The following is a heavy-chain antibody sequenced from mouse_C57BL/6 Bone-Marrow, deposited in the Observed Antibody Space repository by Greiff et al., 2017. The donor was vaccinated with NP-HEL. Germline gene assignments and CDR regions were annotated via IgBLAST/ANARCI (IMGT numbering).Heavy chain of an antibody. V-gene: IGHV14-1*01. CDR2: IDPEDGDT. CDR1: GFNIKDYY. D-gene: IGHD1-1*01. Sequence: VQLQQSGAELVRPGASVKLSCTASGFNIKDYYMHWVKQRPEQGLEWIGRIDPEDGDTEYAPKFQGKAIMTADTSSNTAYLQLSSLTSEDTAVYYCTSTVPPGVWGTGTTVTVSS. CDR3: TSTVPPGV. J-gene: IGHJ1*03.